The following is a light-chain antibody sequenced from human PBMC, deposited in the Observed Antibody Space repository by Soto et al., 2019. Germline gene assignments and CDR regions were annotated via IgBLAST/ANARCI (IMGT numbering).Light chain of an antibody. CDR2: GAS. CDR3: QQYGSSPLT. J-gene: IGKJ4*01. CDR1: QSVSSSY. Sequence: EVVLTQSPGTLSLSPGEGATLSCRASQSVSSSYLAWYQQKAGQAPRLLIFGASSRASGIPDRFSGSGSGTDFTLTISRLEPEDFVMYYCQQYGSSPLTFGGGTKVEIK. V-gene: IGKV3-20*01.